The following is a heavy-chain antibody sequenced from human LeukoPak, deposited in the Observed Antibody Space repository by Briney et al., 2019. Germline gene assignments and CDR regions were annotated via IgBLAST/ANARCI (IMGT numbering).Heavy chain of an antibody. CDR3: AKDIRSYHDAFDI. Sequence: GRSLRLSCAASGFTFYDYAMQWVRHAPGKGVEWGSGISWNSGSICYADSVKGRFTISRDNAKNSLYLQMNSLRAEDMALYYCAKDIRSYHDAFDIWSQGTMVTVSS. CDR1: GFTFYDYA. D-gene: IGHD2-2*01. J-gene: IGHJ3*02. CDR2: ISWNSGSI. V-gene: IGHV3-9*03.